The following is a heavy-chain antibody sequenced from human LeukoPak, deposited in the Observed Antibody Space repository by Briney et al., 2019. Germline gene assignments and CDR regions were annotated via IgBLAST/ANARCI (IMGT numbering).Heavy chain of an antibody. D-gene: IGHD6-13*01. Sequence: GGSLRLSCAASGFTFSSYWMSWVRQAPGKGLEWVAIIQHDGCKKYYVDSVKGRFTISRDNSKNTLYLQMNSLRAEDTAVYYCAKPGMAYAFDIWGQGTMVTVSS. CDR1: GFTFSSYW. CDR2: IQHDGCKK. CDR3: AKPGMAYAFDI. V-gene: IGHV3-7*01. J-gene: IGHJ3*02.